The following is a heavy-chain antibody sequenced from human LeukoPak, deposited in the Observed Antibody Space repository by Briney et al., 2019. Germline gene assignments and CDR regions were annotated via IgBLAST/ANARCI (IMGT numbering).Heavy chain of an antibody. J-gene: IGHJ6*03. CDR3: ARGRASGSVLYYYMDV. D-gene: IGHD5/OR15-5a*01. CDR2: IIPIFGTA. V-gene: IGHV1-69*05. CDR1: GGTFSSFA. Sequence: SVKVSCKASGGTFSSFAISWVRQAPGQGLEWMGGIIPIFGTANYAQKFQGRVTITTDESTSTAYMELSSLRSEDTAVYYCARGRASGSVLYYYMDVWGKGTTVTVSS.